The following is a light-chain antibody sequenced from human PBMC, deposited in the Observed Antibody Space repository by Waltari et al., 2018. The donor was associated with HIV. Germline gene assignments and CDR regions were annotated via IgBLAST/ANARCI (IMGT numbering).Light chain of an antibody. Sequence: QSVLPQPPSVSGAPGQRVTISCTGSSPNIGAGYDVHWYQHFPGTAPKLLIFGDSNRPSGVPDRFSGSKSGTSASLAITGLQAEDEADYYCQSYDTGLVFGGGTKLTVL. CDR1: SPNIGAGYD. CDR2: GDS. V-gene: IGLV1-40*01. J-gene: IGLJ2*01. CDR3: QSYDTGLV.